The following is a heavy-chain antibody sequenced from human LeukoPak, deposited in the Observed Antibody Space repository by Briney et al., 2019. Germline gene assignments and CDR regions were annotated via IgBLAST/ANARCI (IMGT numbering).Heavy chain of an antibody. CDR1: GFTFDDYA. V-gene: IGHV3-48*01. CDR3: ARDLGYYYDSSGYYGDYFQH. D-gene: IGHD3-22*01. CDR2: ISSSSSTI. J-gene: IGHJ1*01. Sequence: PGRSLRLSCAASGFTFDDYAMHWVRQAPGKGLEWVSYISSSSSTIYYADSVKGRFTISRDNAKNSLYLQMNSLRAEDTAVYYCARDLGYYYDSSGYYGDYFQHWGQGTLVTVSS.